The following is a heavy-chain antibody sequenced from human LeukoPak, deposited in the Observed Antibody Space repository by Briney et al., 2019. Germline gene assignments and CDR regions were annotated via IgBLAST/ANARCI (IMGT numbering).Heavy chain of an antibody. J-gene: IGHJ4*02. CDR2: VNPIFGTA. D-gene: IGHD3-3*01. CDR1: VGTFSSYA. Sequence: ASVKVSCKASVGTFSSYAINWVRQAPGQGLEWMGGVNPIFGTANYAQKFQGRVTITADESTRTAYMELSSLRSEDTAVYYCARASDYDFWSGYFDYWGQGTLVTVSS. CDR3: ARASDYDFWSGYFDY. V-gene: IGHV1-69*13.